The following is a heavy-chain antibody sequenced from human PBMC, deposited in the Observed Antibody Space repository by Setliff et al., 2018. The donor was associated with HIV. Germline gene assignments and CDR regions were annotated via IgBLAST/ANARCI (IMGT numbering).Heavy chain of an antibody. CDR2: IYTSGST. D-gene: IGHD1-26*01. J-gene: IGHJ4*02. CDR3: ARRGSYSSPETL. V-gene: IGHV4-4*09. CDR1: GGSITNYY. Sequence: PSETLSLTCTVSGGSITNYYWSWIRQPPGKGLQWIGYIYTSGSTNYNPSLKSRVTISVGTSKNQFSLKVSSVTAADTAVYYCARRGSYSSPETLWGQGTLVTVS.